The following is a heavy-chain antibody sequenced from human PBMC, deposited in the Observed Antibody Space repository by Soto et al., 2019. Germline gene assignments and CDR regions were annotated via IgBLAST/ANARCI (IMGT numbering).Heavy chain of an antibody. CDR1: GGSVSSGSYY. D-gene: IGHD6-13*01. Sequence: QVQLQESGPGLVKPSETLSLTCTVSGGSVSSGSYYWSWIRQPPGKGLEWIGYIYYSGSTNYNPSLKSRVXXSXDXXKNQFSLKLSSVTAADTAVYYCARVNRIASYYFDYWGQGTLVTVSS. V-gene: IGHV4-61*01. CDR2: IYYSGST. CDR3: ARVNRIASYYFDY. J-gene: IGHJ4*02.